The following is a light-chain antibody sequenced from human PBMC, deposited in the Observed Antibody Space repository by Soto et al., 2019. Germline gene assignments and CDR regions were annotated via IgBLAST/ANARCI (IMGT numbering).Light chain of an antibody. J-gene: IGKJ3*01. CDR2: AAS. CDR1: QDISNY. V-gene: IGKV1-27*01. Sequence: EIQMTQSPSSLSASVGDRVTITCRASQDISNYLAWYQQKPGKVPKLLIYAASTLQSGVPSRFSGSGSGTDFSLTISSLQPEDVATYYCQKYNSVPFTFGPGTKVDIK. CDR3: QKYNSVPFT.